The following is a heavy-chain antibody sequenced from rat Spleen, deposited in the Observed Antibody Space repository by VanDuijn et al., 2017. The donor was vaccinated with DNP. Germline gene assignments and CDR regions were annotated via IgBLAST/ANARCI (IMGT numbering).Heavy chain of an antibody. CDR1: GFTFSDFY. J-gene: IGHJ2*01. CDR3: STGGTEFNH. Sequence: EVQLVESGGGLVQPGRSLKLSCAASGFTFSDFYMAWVRQAPRKGLEWVTTISTSGRKTYYRDSVKGRFTISRDNAKSSLSLQMDSLRSEDTATYYCSTGGTEFNHWGQGVMVTVSS. D-gene: IGHD1-11*01. CDR2: ISTSGRKT. V-gene: IGHV5-25*01.